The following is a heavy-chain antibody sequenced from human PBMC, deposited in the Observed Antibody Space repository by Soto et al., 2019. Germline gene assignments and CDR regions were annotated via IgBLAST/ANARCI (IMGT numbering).Heavy chain of an antibody. Sequence: VQLLESGGGLVQPGGSLRLSCVGSGFTFINYAMNWVRQTPGKGLEWVSTISGGGDRTFDADTVKGRFTISRDNSKNTVNLQMNSLIADDTAVYYCARKVLGSTSRPDWWYFDLWGRGTLVTVSS. CDR2: ISGGGDRT. CDR1: GFTFINYA. D-gene: IGHD2-2*01. J-gene: IGHJ2*01. V-gene: IGHV3-23*01. CDR3: ARKVLGSTSRPDWWYFDL.